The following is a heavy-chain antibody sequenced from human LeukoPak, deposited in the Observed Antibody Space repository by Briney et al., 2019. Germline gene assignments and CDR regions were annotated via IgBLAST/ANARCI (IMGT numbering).Heavy chain of an antibody. D-gene: IGHD6-19*01. CDR2: MNPNSGNT. CDR3: ARGSGSRIAVAGTKGYNAY. Sequence: ASVKVSCKASGYTFTSYDINWVGQATGQGLEWMGWMNPNSGNTGYAQKFQGRVTMTRNTSISTAYMELSSLRSEDTAVYYCARGSGSRIAVAGTKGYNAYWGQGTLVTVSS. J-gene: IGHJ4*02. CDR1: GYTFTSYD. V-gene: IGHV1-8*01.